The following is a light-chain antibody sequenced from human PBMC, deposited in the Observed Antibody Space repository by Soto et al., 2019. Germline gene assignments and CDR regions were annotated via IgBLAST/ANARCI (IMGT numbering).Light chain of an antibody. CDR3: SSYTSRSSVI. CDR2: NVS. CDR1: TSDVGDYNY. V-gene: IGLV2-14*01. J-gene: IGLJ2*01. Sequence: QSALTQPASVSGSPGQSITISCTATTSDVGDYNYVSWYHQYPGKAPKPIIHNVSNRPSGVSNRFSGSKSGDTASLTISGLQAEDEADYYCSSYTSRSSVIFGGGTKLTVL.